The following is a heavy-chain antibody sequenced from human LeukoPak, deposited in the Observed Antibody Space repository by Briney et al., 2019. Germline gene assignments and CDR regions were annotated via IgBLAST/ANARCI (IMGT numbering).Heavy chain of an antibody. V-gene: IGHV1-24*01. Sequence: ASVKVSCKVSGYTLTELSMHWVRQAPGKGLEWMGGFDPEDGETIYAQKSQGRVTMTEDTSTDTAYMELSSLRSEDTAVYYCATSTYYDYVWGSYRLDTWGQGTLVTVSS. D-gene: IGHD3-16*01. J-gene: IGHJ5*02. CDR1: GYTLTELS. CDR2: FDPEDGET. CDR3: ATSTYYDYVWGSYRLDT.